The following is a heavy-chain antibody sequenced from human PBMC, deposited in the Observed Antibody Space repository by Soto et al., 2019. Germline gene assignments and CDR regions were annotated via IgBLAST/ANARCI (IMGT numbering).Heavy chain of an antibody. CDR1: AFTFSDYW. J-gene: IGHJ5*02. V-gene: IGHV3-7*01. CDR3: ARRSTYNWFDL. CDR2: IKQDGSEK. Sequence: GGSLRLSCAASAFTFSDYWMSWVRQAPGKGLEWVANIKQDGSEKYYVDSVKGRFTISRDNAKNSLYLQMNSLRAEDTAVYYCARRSTYNWFDLWGQGTLVTVSS. D-gene: IGHD2-2*01.